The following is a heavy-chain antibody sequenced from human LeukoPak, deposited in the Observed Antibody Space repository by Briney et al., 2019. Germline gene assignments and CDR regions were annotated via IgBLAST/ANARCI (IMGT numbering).Heavy chain of an antibody. CDR1: GFTFSSYA. J-gene: IGHJ4*02. Sequence: TPGGSLRLSCAASGFTFSSYAMSWVRQAPGKGLEWVGRIKSKTDSGTTEYAAPVKGRFTVSRDDSKNTLYLQMNSLKTEDTAVYYCTTGSVFSGVCFDHWGQGTLVTVSS. V-gene: IGHV3-15*01. D-gene: IGHD2-8*01. CDR2: IKSKTDSGTT. CDR3: TTGSVFSGVCFDH.